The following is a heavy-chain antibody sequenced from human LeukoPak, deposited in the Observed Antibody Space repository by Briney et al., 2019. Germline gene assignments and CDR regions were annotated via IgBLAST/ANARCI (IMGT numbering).Heavy chain of an antibody. V-gene: IGHV1-69*02. CDR3: ASSAQKYCSGGSCLAFDI. Sequence: ASVKVSCKASGGTSSSYTISWVRQAPGQGLEWMGRIIPILGIANYAQKFQGRVTITADKSTSTAYMELSSLRSEDTAVYYCASSAQKYCSGGSCLAFDIWGQGTMVTVSS. D-gene: IGHD2-15*01. CDR1: GGTSSSYT. CDR2: IIPILGIA. J-gene: IGHJ3*02.